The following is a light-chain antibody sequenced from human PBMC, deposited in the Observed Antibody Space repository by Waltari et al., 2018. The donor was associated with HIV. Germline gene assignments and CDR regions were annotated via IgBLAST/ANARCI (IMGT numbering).Light chain of an antibody. J-gene: IGLJ2*01. Sequence: QSVLTQPPSVSAAQGQKVTISCSGRSSNIGNNYVSWYQQLPGTAPKLLIYDDNNRPSRGPHRFSGSKSGTSATLDITGRQRGDEADYYCGTWDTSLSAGVVFGGGTKLTVL. CDR1: SSNIGNNY. V-gene: IGLV1-51*01. CDR3: GTWDTSLSAGVV. CDR2: DDN.